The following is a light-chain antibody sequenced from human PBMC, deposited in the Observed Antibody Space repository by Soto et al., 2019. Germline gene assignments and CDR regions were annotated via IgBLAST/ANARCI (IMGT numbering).Light chain of an antibody. CDR3: SSYAGSNLWV. CDR1: SSDVGGYNY. Sequence: QSALTQPPSASGSPGQSVTISCTGTSSDVGGYNYVSWYPQHPGKAPILMIYEVSKRPSGVPDRFSGSKSGNTASLTVSGLQAEDEADYYCSSYAGSNLWVFGGGTKLTVL. CDR2: EVS. V-gene: IGLV2-8*01. J-gene: IGLJ3*02.